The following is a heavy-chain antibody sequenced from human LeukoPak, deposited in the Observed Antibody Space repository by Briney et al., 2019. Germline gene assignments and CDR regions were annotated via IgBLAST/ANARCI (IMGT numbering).Heavy chain of an antibody. CDR1: GGSISSSNW. J-gene: IGHJ4*02. Sequence: SGNLSLTCAVSGGSISSSNWWSWVRQPPGKGLEWIGEIYHSGSTNYNPSLKSRVTISVDKSKNQFSLKLSSVTAADTAVYYCARKYYYGSGSYYSGGYFDYWGQGTLVTVSS. V-gene: IGHV4-4*02. D-gene: IGHD3-10*01. CDR3: ARKYYYGSGSYYSGGYFDY. CDR2: IYHSGST.